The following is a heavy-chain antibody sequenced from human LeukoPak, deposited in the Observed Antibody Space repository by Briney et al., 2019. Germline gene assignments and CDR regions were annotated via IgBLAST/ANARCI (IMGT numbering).Heavy chain of an antibody. J-gene: IGHJ4*02. CDR3: ATAKFGGNSYFDY. V-gene: IGHV1-46*01. D-gene: IGHD4-23*01. CDR1: GYTFTSYF. CDR2: INPSGGST. Sequence: GASVKVSCKASGYTFTSYFIHWVRQAPGQGLEWMGIINPSGGSTNYAQKFQGRVTMTRDTSTSTVYMELSSLGSEDTAVYYCATAKFGGNSYFDYWGQGALVTVSS.